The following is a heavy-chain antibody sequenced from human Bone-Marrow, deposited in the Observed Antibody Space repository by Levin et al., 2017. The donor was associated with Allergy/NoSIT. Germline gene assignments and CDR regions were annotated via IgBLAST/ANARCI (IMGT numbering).Heavy chain of an antibody. V-gene: IGHV3-23*01. D-gene: IGHD2-15*01. CDR3: AKDVGFCSGASCHGGY. CDR1: EFTFRRYA. CDR2: ISSTGGST. J-gene: IGHJ4*02. Sequence: ASVKVSCTASEFTFRRYAMTWVRQAPGKGLEWVSGISSTGGSTYYADSVKGRFTISRDNFKNTLYLQMNTLRAEDTAVYYCAKDVGFCSGASCHGGYWGQGSLVTVSS.